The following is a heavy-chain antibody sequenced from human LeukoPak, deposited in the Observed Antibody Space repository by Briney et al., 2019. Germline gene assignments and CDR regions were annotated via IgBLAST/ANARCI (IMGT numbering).Heavy chain of an antibody. CDR1: GFTLSTYW. J-gene: IGHJ4*02. V-gene: IGHV3-74*01. CDR3: TREMGVEMATISHFDY. CDR2: IMRDGSST. D-gene: IGHD5-24*01. Sequence: GGSLRLSCAASGFTLSTYWMRWVRHAPGKGPVWVSRIMRDGSSTNYAASVKVRITISRATEKKPLYLQMNNLRAEDTAVYYCTREMGVEMATISHFDYWGQGTLVTVSP.